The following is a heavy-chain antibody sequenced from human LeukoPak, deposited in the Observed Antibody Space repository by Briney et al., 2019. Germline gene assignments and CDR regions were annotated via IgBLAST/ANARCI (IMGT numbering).Heavy chain of an antibody. V-gene: IGHV3-66*01. CDR2: IYSGGST. D-gene: IGHD6-13*01. CDR3: ARDDSSWYT. CDR1: GFTFSSYA. J-gene: IGHJ5*02. Sequence: GGSLRLSCAASGFTFSSYAMSWVRQAPGKGLEWVSVIYSGGSTYYADSVKGRFTISRDNSKNTLYLQMNSLRAEDTAVYYCARDDSSWYTWGQRTLVTVSS.